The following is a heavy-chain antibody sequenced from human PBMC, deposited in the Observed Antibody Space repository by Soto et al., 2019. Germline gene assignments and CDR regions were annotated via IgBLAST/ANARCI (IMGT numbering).Heavy chain of an antibody. J-gene: IGHJ4*02. Sequence: SETLSLTCSVSGGSISSRTFWWAWIRQPPGKGLEWIGDMYYSGSSYSSPSLKSRVTLSVDTSKNQLSLKLNSVTAADTAVYYCARHPRDDYNYGGSGIFDYWGQGTLVTVSS. CDR3: ARHPRDDYNYGGSGIFDY. V-gene: IGHV4-39*01. CDR1: GGSISSRTFW. D-gene: IGHD4-4*01. CDR2: MYYSGSS.